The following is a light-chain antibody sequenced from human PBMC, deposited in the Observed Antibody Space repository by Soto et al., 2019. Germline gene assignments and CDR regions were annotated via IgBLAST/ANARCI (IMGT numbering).Light chain of an antibody. CDR3: QVWDASNDLHIL. J-gene: IGLJ2*01. V-gene: IGLV3-21*02. CDR1: XXGXKS. CDR2: DDS. Sequence: GQTARITCGGXXXGXKSVHWYQQKSGQAHVLVVYDDSDRPSGIPERFSGSNSGNTTTLTISRVEAGDEADYYCQVWDASNDLHILFGGGTKLTVL.